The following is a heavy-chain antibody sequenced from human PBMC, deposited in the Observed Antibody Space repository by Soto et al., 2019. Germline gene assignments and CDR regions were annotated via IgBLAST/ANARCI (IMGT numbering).Heavy chain of an antibody. V-gene: IGHV3-21*01. CDR2: ISSSSTYI. J-gene: IGHJ6*02. CDR1: EFSFSSYN. Sequence: EVQLVESGGGLVKPGGSLRLSCAASEFSFSSYNMNWVRQAPGKGLEWVSSISSSSTYIYYADSVKGRFTISRDNAKNSLYLQINSLRAEDTAVYYCARDLRIATLPSYSSYGLDVWGQGTTVTVSS. CDR3: ARDLRIATLPSYSSYGLDV. D-gene: IGHD6-6*01.